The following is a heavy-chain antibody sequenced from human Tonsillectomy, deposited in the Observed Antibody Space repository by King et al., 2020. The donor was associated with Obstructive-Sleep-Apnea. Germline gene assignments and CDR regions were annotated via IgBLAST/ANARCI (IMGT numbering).Heavy chain of an antibody. J-gene: IGHJ4*02. Sequence: VQLVESGGGVFQPGRSQRLSCAASGFTFSNYAMHWVRQAPGEGLEWVAVISYDGKNTYYADSVQGRFTISRDNSKNTLYLQVNSFRAEETALYYCARTTPFDYWGQGTLVTVSS. D-gene: IGHD1-26*01. V-gene: IGHV3-30*04. CDR2: ISYDGKNT. CDR3: ARTTPFDY. CDR1: GFTFSNYA.